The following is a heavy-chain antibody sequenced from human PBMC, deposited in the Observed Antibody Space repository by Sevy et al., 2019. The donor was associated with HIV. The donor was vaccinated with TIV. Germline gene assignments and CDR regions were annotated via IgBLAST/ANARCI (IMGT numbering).Heavy chain of an antibody. Sequence: ASVKVSCKASGYTFITYAMNWVRQAPGQGLEWMGWINTNTGNPTYAQGFTGRFVFSLDTSVSTAYLQISSLKAEDTAVYYCARDITMVRGVPRWFDPRGQGTLVTVSS. D-gene: IGHD3-10*01. J-gene: IGHJ5*02. CDR1: GYTFITYA. CDR3: ARDITMVRGVPRWFDP. V-gene: IGHV7-4-1*02. CDR2: INTNTGNP.